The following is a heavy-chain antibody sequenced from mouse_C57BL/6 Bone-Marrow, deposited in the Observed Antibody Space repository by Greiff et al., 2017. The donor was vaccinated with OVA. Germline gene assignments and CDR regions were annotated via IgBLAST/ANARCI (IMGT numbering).Heavy chain of an antibody. CDR1: GYAFSSSW. Sequence: VQLKESGPELVKPGASVKISCKASGYAFSSSWMNWVKQRPGKGLEWIGRIYPGDGDTNYNGKFKGKATLTADKSSSTAYMQLSSLTSEDSAVYFCARSIYYDYDGWFAYWGQGTLVTFSA. V-gene: IGHV1-82*01. CDR2: IYPGDGDT. CDR3: ARSIYYDYDGWFAY. D-gene: IGHD2-4*01. J-gene: IGHJ3*01.